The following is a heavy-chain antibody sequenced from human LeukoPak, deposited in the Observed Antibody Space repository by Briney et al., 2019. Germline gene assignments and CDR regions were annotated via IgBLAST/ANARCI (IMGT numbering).Heavy chain of an antibody. Sequence: GGSLRLSCAASGFTLSSYGMHWVRQAPGKGLEWVAVISYDGSNKYSADSVKGRFTISRDNPKNTLYLQMNSLRAEDTAVYYCAKSTTVTTQQRGYFDYWGQGTLVTVSS. V-gene: IGHV3-30*18. CDR1: GFTLSSYG. J-gene: IGHJ4*02. D-gene: IGHD4-11*01. CDR2: ISYDGSNK. CDR3: AKSTTVTTQQRGYFDY.